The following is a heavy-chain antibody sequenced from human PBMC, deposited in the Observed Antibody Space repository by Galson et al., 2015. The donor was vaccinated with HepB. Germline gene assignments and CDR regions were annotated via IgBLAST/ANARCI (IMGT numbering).Heavy chain of an antibody. CDR3: AREGEYFFDY. Sequence: SLILSCAASGFIFSSYALHWVRQAPGKGLEWVAYISYDGTNKHYADSVKGRFTISRDKSKNTLYLHMNSQREEDTAVYYCAREGEYFFDYWGQGTLVTVSS. CDR2: ISYDGTNK. V-gene: IGHV3-30*04. CDR1: GFIFSSYA. J-gene: IGHJ4*02.